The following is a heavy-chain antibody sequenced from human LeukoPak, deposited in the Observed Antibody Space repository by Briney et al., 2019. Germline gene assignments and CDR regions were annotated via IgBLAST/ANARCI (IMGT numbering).Heavy chain of an antibody. CDR3: ARDRATPGWGNRYFDL. V-gene: IGHV3-21*01. J-gene: IGHJ2*01. CDR2: ISSSGSYI. Sequence: GGSLRLPCAASGFTFSSYSMNWVRQAPGKGLEWVSSISSSGSYIYYADSLKGRFTISRDNAENSLYLQMNSLRAEDTAVYFCARDRATPGWGNRYFDLWGRGTLVTVSS. D-gene: IGHD6-19*01. CDR1: GFTFSSYS.